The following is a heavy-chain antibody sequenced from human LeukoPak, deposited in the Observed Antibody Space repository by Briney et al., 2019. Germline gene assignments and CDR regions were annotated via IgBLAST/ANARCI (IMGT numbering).Heavy chain of an antibody. V-gene: IGHV3-30-3*01. CDR3: ARDGGIAVAGPFAY. D-gene: IGHD6-19*01. CDR2: ISYDGSTK. CDR1: GFTFSSYA. Sequence: PGGSLRLSCAASGFTFSSYAMRWVRQAPGKGLEWVAVISYDGSTKYYADSVKGRFTISRDNSKKTLYLHMNSLRAEDTAVYYCARDGGIAVAGPFAYWGEGTLVTVSS. J-gene: IGHJ4*02.